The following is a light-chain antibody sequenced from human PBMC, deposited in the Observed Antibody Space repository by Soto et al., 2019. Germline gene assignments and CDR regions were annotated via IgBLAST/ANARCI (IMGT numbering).Light chain of an antibody. CDR2: DDS. CDR1: NIGSKS. Sequence: SYELTQPPSVSVAPGQTASITCGGNNIGSKSVHWYQQKPGQAPVLVVYDDSDRPSGIPERLSGSNSGNTATLTISRVETGDEADYYCQLWDSASGHVVFGGGTKLTVL. J-gene: IGLJ2*01. CDR3: QLWDSASGHVV. V-gene: IGLV3-21*02.